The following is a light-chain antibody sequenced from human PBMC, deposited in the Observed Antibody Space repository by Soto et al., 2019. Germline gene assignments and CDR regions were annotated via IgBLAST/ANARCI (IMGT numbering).Light chain of an antibody. Sequence: EIVLTQSPATLSLSPGDRATLSCRASQSVSSYLACYQQNPGQAPRLLIYDPSNKDTGIPARFSGSVTGTDFPLTISSLEPEDFAVYYCQQRSNWPPSFDQGTKLEIK. CDR3: QQRSNWPPS. V-gene: IGKV3-11*01. CDR1: QSVSSY. CDR2: DPS. J-gene: IGKJ2*01.